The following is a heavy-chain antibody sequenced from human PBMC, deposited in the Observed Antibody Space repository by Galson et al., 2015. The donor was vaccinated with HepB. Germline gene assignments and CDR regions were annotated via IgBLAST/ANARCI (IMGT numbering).Heavy chain of an antibody. CDR3: ARGWTVDY. V-gene: IGHV3-20*04. CDR1: GFTFDDFG. Sequence: SLRLSCAASGFTFDDFGMSWVRQAPGKGLEWVSGINWHGGNIVYADSVKGRFTISRDNAKNSLYLQMNGLRAEDTALYYCARGWTVDYWGQGTLVTVSS. CDR2: INWHGGNI. J-gene: IGHJ4*02. D-gene: IGHD3/OR15-3a*01.